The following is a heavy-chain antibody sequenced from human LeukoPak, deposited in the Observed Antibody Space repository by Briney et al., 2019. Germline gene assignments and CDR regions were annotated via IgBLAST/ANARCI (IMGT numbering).Heavy chain of an antibody. Sequence: KPGGSLRLSCAASGFTFSDYNMNWVRQAPGKGLEWVSSISSRSSYIYYADSMMGRFTISRDNAKNSLYLQMNNLRAEDTAVYCCAREAPTTNLFDPWGQGTLVTVSS. J-gene: IGHJ5*02. CDR3: AREAPTTNLFDP. V-gene: IGHV3-21*01. CDR1: GFTFSDYN. CDR2: ISSRSSYI. D-gene: IGHD4-11*01.